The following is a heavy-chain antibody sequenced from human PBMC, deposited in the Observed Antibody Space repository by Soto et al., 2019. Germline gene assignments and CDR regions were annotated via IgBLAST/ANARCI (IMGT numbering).Heavy chain of an antibody. J-gene: IGHJ4*02. CDR3: AHSRLYDYVWGSYRNPPYFDY. CDR1: GFSLSTSGVG. V-gene: IGHV2-5*02. D-gene: IGHD3-16*02. CDR2: IYWDDDK. Sequence: QITLKESGPTLVKPTQTLTLTCTFSGFSLSTSGVGVGWIRQPPGKALEWLALIYWDDDKRYSPSLKSRLTITKDTSKNQVVLTMTNMDPVDTATYYCAHSRLYDYVWGSYRNPPYFDYWGQGTLVTVSS.